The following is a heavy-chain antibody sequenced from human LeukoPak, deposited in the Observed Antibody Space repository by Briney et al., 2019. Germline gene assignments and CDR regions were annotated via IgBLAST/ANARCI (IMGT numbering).Heavy chain of an antibody. CDR3: ARFRVTAIPGSDY. D-gene: IGHD2-21*02. CDR2: INPNSGGT. J-gene: IGHJ4*02. V-gene: IGHV1-2*02. CDR1: GYTFTGYY. Sequence: ASVKVSCKASGYTFTGYYMHWVRQAPGQGLEWMGWINPNSGGTNYAQKFQGRVTMTRDTSISTAYMELSRLRSDDTAVYYCARFRVTAIPGSDYWGQGTLVTVSS.